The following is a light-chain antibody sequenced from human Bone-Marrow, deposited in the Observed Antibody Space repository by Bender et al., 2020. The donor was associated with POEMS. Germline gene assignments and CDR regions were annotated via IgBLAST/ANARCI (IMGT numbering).Light chain of an antibody. CDR3: SSYTSSSTLVV. J-gene: IGLJ2*01. CDR1: DSNFGGNN. V-gene: IGLV1-44*01. Sequence: QSVLTQPPSASGTPGQSVIISCSGTDSNFGGNNVNWYQHLPGTAPRLVVYSNYQRPSGVPARFSGSKSGITASLTISGLQAEDEADYFCSSYTSSSTLVVFGGGTKVTVL. CDR2: SNY.